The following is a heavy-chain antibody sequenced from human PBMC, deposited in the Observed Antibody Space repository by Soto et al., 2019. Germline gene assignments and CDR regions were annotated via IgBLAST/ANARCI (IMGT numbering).Heavy chain of an antibody. CDR1: GFTFSSYG. CDR2: ISYDGSNK. CDR3: AKDQAATDYYYYYMDV. J-gene: IGHJ6*03. Sequence: GGSLRLSCAASGFTFSSYGMHWVRQAPGKGLEWVAVISYDGSNKYYADSVKGRFTISRDNSKNTLYLQMNSLRAEDTAVYYCAKDQAATDYYYYYMDVWGKGTTVTVSS. V-gene: IGHV3-30*18. D-gene: IGHD2-15*01.